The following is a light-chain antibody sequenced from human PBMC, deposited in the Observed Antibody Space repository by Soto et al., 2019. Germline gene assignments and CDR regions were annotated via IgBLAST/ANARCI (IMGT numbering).Light chain of an antibody. Sequence: EIVISHSAAAVSVSPGKRATLSSRASQSVSSNLAWYQQKPGQAPRMLIYGASTRATGIPARFSGSGSGTEFTLTISSLQSEDVAVYYCQQYNNWPPWTFGQGTKVDIK. CDR3: QQYNNWPPWT. CDR2: GAS. J-gene: IGKJ1*01. V-gene: IGKV3-15*01. CDR1: QSVSSN.